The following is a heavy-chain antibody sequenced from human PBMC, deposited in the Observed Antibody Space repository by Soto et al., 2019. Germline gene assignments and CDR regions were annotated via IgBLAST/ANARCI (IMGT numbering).Heavy chain of an antibody. Sequence: SVKVSCKASGGTFSSYAISWVRQAPGQGLEWMGGIIPIFGTANYAQKFQGRDTITADESTSTAYMELSSLRSEDTAVYYCARDRSGVRNWFDPWGQGTLVTVS. CDR2: IIPIFGTA. CDR1: GGTFSSYA. J-gene: IGHJ5*02. D-gene: IGHD2-8*01. V-gene: IGHV1-69*13. CDR3: ARDRSGVRNWFDP.